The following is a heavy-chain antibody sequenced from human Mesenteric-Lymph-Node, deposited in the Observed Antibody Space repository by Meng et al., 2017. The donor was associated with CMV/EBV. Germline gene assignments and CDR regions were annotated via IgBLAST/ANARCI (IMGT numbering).Heavy chain of an antibody. D-gene: IGHD2-2*01. CDR3: AREYCSGTTCYDYFDY. V-gene: IGHV7-4-1*02. J-gene: IGHJ4*02. Sequence: SGYTFTNYAMNWVRQATGQGLEWMGWINTNTGNPTYAQGFTGRFVFSLDTSFSTAYLQISSLKAEDTAVYYCAREYCSGTTCYDYFDYWGQGTLVTVSS. CDR2: INTNTGNP. CDR1: GYTFTNYA.